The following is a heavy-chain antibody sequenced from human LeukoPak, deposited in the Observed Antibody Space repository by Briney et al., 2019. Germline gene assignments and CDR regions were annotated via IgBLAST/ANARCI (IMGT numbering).Heavy chain of an antibody. CDR3: ARRDAYALDY. CDR1: GFTFSSYS. V-gene: IGHV3-21*01. CDR2: ISSSSSYI. D-gene: IGHD5-24*01. Sequence: GGSLRLSCAASGFTFSSYSMNWVRQAPGKGLEWVSSISSSSSYIYYADSVKGRFTISRDNAKNSLYLQMSFLRAEDTAVYYCARRDAYALDYWGQGTLVTVSS. J-gene: IGHJ4*02.